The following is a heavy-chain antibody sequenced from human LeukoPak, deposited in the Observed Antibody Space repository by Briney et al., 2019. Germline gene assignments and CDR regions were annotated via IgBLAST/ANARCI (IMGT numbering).Heavy chain of an antibody. Sequence: GGSLRLSCAAPGFTFSGHAMHWVRQAPGKGLESVSAISRNGGLTYYAYSVKGRFTISRDNSRNTLYLQMGSLRAEDMAVYYCAREGEWDTAMVTPFDYWGQGILVTVSS. CDR3: AREGEWDTAMVTPFDY. V-gene: IGHV3-64*01. CDR1: GFTFSGHA. J-gene: IGHJ4*02. CDR2: ISRNGGLT. D-gene: IGHD5-18*01.